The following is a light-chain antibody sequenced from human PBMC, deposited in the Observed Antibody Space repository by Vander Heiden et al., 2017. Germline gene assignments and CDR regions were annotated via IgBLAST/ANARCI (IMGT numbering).Light chain of an antibody. V-gene: IGKV3-11*01. CDR3: QQRSNGPPLT. CDR2: DAS. CDR1: QSVSSY. Sequence: EIVLTQSPATLSLSPGERATLSCRASQSVSSYLAWYQQKPGQAPRLLIYDASNRATGIPARFSGSGSGTDFTLTISSLEPEDFAVYYCQQRSNGPPLTLGGGTKVEIK. J-gene: IGKJ4*01.